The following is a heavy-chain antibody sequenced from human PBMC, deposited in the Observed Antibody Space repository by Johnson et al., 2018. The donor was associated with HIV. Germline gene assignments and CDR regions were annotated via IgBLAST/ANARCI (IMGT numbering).Heavy chain of an antibody. D-gene: IGHD1-1*01. Sequence: QVQLVESGGGVVQPGRSLRLSCAASGFTFRSHAMHWVRQAPGKGLEWVAVISYDGNNKFQADSVKGRFTISRDNSKTTLYLQMNSLRVEDTALYFCATVWRNEGRHSFDVWGLGTMVSVSS. CDR3: ATVWRNEGRHSFDV. CDR2: ISYDGNNK. CDR1: GFTFRSHA. V-gene: IGHV3-30*14. J-gene: IGHJ3*01.